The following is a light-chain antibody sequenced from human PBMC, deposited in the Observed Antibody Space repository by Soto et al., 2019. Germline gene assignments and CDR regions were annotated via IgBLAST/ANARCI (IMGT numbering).Light chain of an antibody. CDR3: AAWDDSFWV. CDR1: SSNIGSNY. V-gene: IGLV1-47*01. Sequence: QSVLTQPPSASGTPGQRVTISCSGSSSNIGSNYVYWYQQLPGTAPKLLIYRNNQRPSGVPDRFSGSKSGTSASLAISGLRSEDEADYYCAAWDDSFWVFGGGTKLTV. J-gene: IGLJ3*02. CDR2: RNN.